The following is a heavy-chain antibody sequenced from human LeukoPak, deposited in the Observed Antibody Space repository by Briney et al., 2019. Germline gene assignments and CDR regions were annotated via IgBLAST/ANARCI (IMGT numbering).Heavy chain of an antibody. CDR2: INPSGTST. CDR1: GFTFGGYT. CDR3: VRDFLGESGAGGP. J-gene: IGHJ5*02. V-gene: IGHV3-21*06. D-gene: IGHD3-10*01. Sequence: KAGGSPRLSCAASGFTFGGYTMNWVRQPPGKGLEWVSSINPSGTSTYHALSVKGRFTISRDNAKNSLFMQMNSLRDEDTAVYYCVRDFLGESGAGGPWGRGTQVTVSS.